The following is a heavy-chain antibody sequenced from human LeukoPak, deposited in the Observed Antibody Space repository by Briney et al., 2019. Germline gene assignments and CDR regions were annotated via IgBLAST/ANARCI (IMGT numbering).Heavy chain of an antibody. Sequence: SETLSLTCAVYGGSFSDYYWSWIRQPPGKGLEWIGEINHSGSTNYNPSLKSRVTISVDTSKNQFSLKLSSVTAADTAVYYCARWSGILTGYSHYYYYYGMDVWGQGTTVTVSS. CDR3: ARWSGILTGYSHYYYYYGMDV. V-gene: IGHV4-34*01. CDR2: INHSGST. D-gene: IGHD3-9*01. J-gene: IGHJ6*02. CDR1: GGSFSDYY.